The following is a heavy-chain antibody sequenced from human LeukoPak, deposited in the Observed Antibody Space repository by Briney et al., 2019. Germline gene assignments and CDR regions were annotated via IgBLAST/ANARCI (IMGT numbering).Heavy chain of an antibody. V-gene: IGHV3-9*01. J-gene: IGHJ4*02. D-gene: IGHD6-19*01. CDR3: AKVRGTYSSGYFFDY. Sequence: GGSLRLSRAASGFTFGNYAMHWVRQAPGKGLEWLSIISWNSGYIGYADSVKGRFTISRDNAKKSLDLQMNSLRAEDTAFYYCAKVRGTYSSGYFFDYWGQGTLVTVSS. CDR1: GFTFGNYA. CDR2: ISWNSGYI.